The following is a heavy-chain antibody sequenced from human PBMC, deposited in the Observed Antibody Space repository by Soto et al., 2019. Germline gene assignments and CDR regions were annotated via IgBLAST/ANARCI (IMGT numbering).Heavy chain of an antibody. CDR1: GFTFSIYA. Sequence: PGGSLRLSCAASGFTFSIYAMSWFRQAPGKGLEWVSTFTNYGATYYADSVKGRFTISRDNSKNTLYLQMNSLRAEDTAVYYCAREFASGSPNYDYWGLGTLVTVSS. D-gene: IGHD3-10*01. V-gene: IGHV3-23*01. CDR3: AREFASGSPNYDY. J-gene: IGHJ4*02. CDR2: FTNYGAT.